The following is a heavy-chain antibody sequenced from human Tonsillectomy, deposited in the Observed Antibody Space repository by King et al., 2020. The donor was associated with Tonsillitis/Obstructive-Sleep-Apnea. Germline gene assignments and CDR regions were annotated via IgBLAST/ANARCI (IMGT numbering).Heavy chain of an antibody. V-gene: IGHV3-30*04. Sequence: VQLVESGGGVVQPGRSLRLSCGASGFTFRSYAMYWVRQAPGKGLEWVAVISYDGSNKYYADSVKGRFTISRDNSKNTLYLQMNSLRAEDTAVYYCARDRIQLWVDERWDNYGMDVWGQGTTVTVSS. CDR1: GFTFRSYA. J-gene: IGHJ6*02. CDR2: ISYDGSNK. CDR3: ARDRIQLWVDERWDNYGMDV. D-gene: IGHD5-18*01.